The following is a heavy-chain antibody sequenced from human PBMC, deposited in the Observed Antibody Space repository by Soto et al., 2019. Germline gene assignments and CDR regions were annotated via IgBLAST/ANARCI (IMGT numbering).Heavy chain of an antibody. Sequence: QVQLVQSGAEVKKPGSSVKVSCKASGGTFSSYAISWVRQAPGQGLEWMGGIIPIFGTANYAQKFQGRVTITAYESTSTAYMELSSLRSEDTAVYYCASCVPIVGATNGWFDPWGQGTLVTVSS. D-gene: IGHD1-26*01. V-gene: IGHV1-69*01. CDR2: IIPIFGTA. CDR1: GGTFSSYA. J-gene: IGHJ5*02. CDR3: ASCVPIVGATNGWFDP.